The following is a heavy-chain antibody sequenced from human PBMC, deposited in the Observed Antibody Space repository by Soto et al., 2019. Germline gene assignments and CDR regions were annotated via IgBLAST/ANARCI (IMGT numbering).Heavy chain of an antibody. Sequence: QVQLVQSGAEVKKPGYSVKVSCKASGGTFSRYSITWVRQAPGHGLEWIGRIIPIFGIASYAQKFQGRVTITADESTSTAYMELSSLRSDDTAVYYCVREDRDRETGLVPAAIDGMDVWGQGTTVTVSS. J-gene: IGHJ6*02. CDR1: GGTFSRYS. CDR2: IIPIFGIA. V-gene: IGHV1-69*08. CDR3: VREDRDRETGLVPAAIDGMDV. D-gene: IGHD2-2*01.